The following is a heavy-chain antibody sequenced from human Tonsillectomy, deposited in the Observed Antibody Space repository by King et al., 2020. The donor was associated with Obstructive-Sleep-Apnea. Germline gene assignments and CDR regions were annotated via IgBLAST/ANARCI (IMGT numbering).Heavy chain of an antibody. V-gene: IGHV4-30-4*01. CDR1: GGSISSGDHY. CDR2: IYYSGST. CDR3: ARDGGLLWFGELAFVFDV. D-gene: IGHD3-10*01. Sequence: VQLQESGPGLVKPSQTLSLTCTVSGGSISSGDHYWSWIRQPPGKGLEWIGYIYYSGSTYYNPSLKSLVTISVDTSKNQFSLKLSSVTAADTAVYFCARDGGLLWFGELAFVFDVWGQGTMVTVSS. J-gene: IGHJ3*01.